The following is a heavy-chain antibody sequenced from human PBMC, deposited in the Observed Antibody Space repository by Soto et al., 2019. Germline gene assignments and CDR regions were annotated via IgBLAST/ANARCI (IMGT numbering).Heavy chain of an antibody. Sequence: ESGGGLVQPGGSLRLSCVASGFTFSSYSMVWVRQAPGKGLEWIAYIFASSTTIHYADSVKGRFTVSRDNTQNSLFLLMNSLRAEDTAIYYCARDKDCGFDYWGQGTQVIVSS. CDR1: GFTFSSYS. CDR2: IFASSTTI. J-gene: IGHJ4*02. D-gene: IGHD2-21*01. V-gene: IGHV3-48*04. CDR3: ARDKDCGFDY.